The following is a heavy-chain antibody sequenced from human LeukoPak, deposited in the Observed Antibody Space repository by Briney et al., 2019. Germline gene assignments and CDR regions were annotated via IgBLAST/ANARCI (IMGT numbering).Heavy chain of an antibody. V-gene: IGHV1-2*04. CDR2: INPNSGGT. D-gene: IGHD3-10*01. CDR3: ARDHMVRGVSPAYYFDY. Sequence: ASVKVSCKASGYTFTGYYMHWVRQAPGQGLEWMGWINPNSGGTNYAQKFQGWVTMTRDTSISTAYMELSRLRSDDTAVYYCARDHMVRGVSPAYYFDYWGQGTLVTVSS. J-gene: IGHJ4*02. CDR1: GYTFTGYY.